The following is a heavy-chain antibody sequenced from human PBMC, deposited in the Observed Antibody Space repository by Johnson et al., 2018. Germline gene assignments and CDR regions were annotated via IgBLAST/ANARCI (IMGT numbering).Heavy chain of an antibody. V-gene: IGHV3-48*01. CDR2: ISSSSRTI. CDR1: GLSFSSYS. D-gene: IGHD3-22*01. J-gene: IGHJ1*01. CDR3: AGFTTDFYDSSGYGFQH. Sequence: VHLVASGGGLVQPGGSLRLSCEATGLSFSSYSLNWVRQAPGKGLEWISYISSSSRTIYYADSVKGRFTISREDAKNSLYLQMNSLRAEDTAVYYCAGFTTDFYDSSGYGFQHWGQGTLVTVSS.